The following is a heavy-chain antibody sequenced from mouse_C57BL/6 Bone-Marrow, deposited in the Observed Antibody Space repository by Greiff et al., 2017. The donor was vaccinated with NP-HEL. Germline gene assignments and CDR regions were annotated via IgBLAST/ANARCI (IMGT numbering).Heavy chain of an antibody. D-gene: IGHD2-1*01. Sequence: QVHVKQPGAELVKPGASVKLSCKASGYTFTSYWMHWVKQRPGRGLEWIGRIDPNSGGTKYNEKFKSKATLTVDKPSSTAYMQLSSLTSEDSAVYDWARRGIYYGNYVDAMDYWGQGTSVTVAS. V-gene: IGHV1-72*01. CDR3: ARRGIYYGNYVDAMDY. J-gene: IGHJ4*01. CDR1: GYTFTSYW. CDR2: IDPNSGGT.